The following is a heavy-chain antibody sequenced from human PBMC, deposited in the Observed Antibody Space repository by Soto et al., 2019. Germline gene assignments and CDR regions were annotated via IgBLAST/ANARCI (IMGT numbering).Heavy chain of an antibody. CDR1: GFTFTSFA. D-gene: IGHD3-3*01. CDR2: TSYDGSKS. J-gene: IGHJ5*02. Sequence: QVQLVESGGGVVQPGRSLRLSCVASGFTFTSFAMHWVRQAPGKGLEWVAVTSYDGSKSYYADSLKGRFTISRDNSRNTLYLQLNSLRTEDTALYYCARDKEYFDFWSPFSWGQGTLVTVSS. CDR3: ARDKEYFDFWSPFS. V-gene: IGHV3-30-3*01.